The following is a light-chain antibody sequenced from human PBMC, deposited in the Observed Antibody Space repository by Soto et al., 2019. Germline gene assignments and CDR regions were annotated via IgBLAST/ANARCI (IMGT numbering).Light chain of an antibody. J-gene: IGKJ1*01. V-gene: IGKV3-15*01. CDR1: QSVSNN. CDR3: QQYNNWWT. Sequence: EIVMTQYPATLSVSPGERVTLSCGASQSVSNNLAWYQKKPGQAPRLLIYGASTRATGIPARFSGSGSGTEFTLTISSLQSEDFAVYYCQQYNNWWTFGQGTRVEIK. CDR2: GAS.